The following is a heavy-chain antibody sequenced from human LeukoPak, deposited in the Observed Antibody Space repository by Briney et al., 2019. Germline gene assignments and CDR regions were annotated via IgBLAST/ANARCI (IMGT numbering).Heavy chain of an antibody. Sequence: SETLSLTCTVSGYSISSGYYWGWIRQPPGKGLEWIGSIYHSGSTYYNPSLKSRVTISVDTSKNQFSLKLSSVTAADTAVYYCARVGYSSGWRIFDYWGQGTLVTVSS. V-gene: IGHV4-38-2*02. CDR3: ARVGYSSGWRIFDY. CDR2: IYHSGST. J-gene: IGHJ4*02. CDR1: GYSISSGYY. D-gene: IGHD6-19*01.